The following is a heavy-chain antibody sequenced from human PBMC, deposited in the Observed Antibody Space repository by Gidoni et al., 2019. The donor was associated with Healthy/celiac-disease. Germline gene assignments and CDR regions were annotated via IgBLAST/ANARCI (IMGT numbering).Heavy chain of an antibody. J-gene: IGHJ4*02. CDR1: GFTFRSYA. Sequence: EVQLLVSGGGLVQPGGSLRLSCAASGFTFRSYAMSWVRQAPGKGLEWVSAISGSGGSTYYADSVKGRFTISRDNSKNTLYLQMNSLRAEDTAVYYCAKHSGWPSYFDYWGQGTLVTVSS. CDR2: ISGSGGST. D-gene: IGHD5-12*01. V-gene: IGHV3-23*01. CDR3: AKHSGWPSYFDY.